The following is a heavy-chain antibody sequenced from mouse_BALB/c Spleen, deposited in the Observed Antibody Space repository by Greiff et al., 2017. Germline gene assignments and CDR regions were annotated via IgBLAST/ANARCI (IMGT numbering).Heavy chain of an antibody. J-gene: IGHJ2*01. CDR1: GFTFSSYA. D-gene: IGHD6-1*01. CDR2: ISSGGST. CDR3: ARGEESTLWYFDY. V-gene: IGHV5-6-5*01. Sequence: DVMLVESGGGLVKPGGSLKLSCAASGFTFSSYAMSWVRQTPEKRLEWVASISSGGSTYYPDSVKGRFTISRDNARNILYLQMSSLRSEDTAMYYCARGEESTLWYFDYWGQGTTLTVSS.